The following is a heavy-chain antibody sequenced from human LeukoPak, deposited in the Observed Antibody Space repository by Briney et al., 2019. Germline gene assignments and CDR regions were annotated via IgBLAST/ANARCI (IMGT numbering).Heavy chain of an antibody. CDR1: GFTFSSYT. J-gene: IGHJ4*02. CDR2: VSSSSSNI. CDR3: ARDFRFAVDY. Sequence: HSGGSLRLSCAASGFTFSSYTMNWVRQAPGKGLEWISCVSSSSSNIYYADSVKGRFTISRYNAKNSLYLQMNSLRDEDTAVYYCARDFRFAVDYWGQGTLVTVSS. V-gene: IGHV3-48*02.